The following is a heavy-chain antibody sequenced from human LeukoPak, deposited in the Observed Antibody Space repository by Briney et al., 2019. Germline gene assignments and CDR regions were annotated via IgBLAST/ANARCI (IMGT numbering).Heavy chain of an antibody. CDR2: INHSGST. V-gene: IGHV4-34*01. CDR3: ARGRRYDYGSGSYYWFDP. J-gene: IGHJ5*02. CDR1: GGSFSGYY. D-gene: IGHD3-10*01. Sequence: SETLSLTCAVYGGSFSGYYWSWIRQPPGKGLEWIGEINHSGSTNYNPSLKSRVTISVDTSKNQFSLKLSSVTAADTAVYYCARGRRYDYGSGSYYWFDPWGQGTLVTVSS.